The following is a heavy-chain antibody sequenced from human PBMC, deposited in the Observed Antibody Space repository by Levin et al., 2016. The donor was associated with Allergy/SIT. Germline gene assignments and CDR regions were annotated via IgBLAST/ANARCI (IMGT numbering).Heavy chain of an antibody. V-gene: IGHV4-59*12. D-gene: IGHD6-13*01. CDR2: IYYSGST. Sequence: WIRQPPGKGLEWIGYIYYSGSTNYNPSLKSRVTISVDTSKNQFSLKLSSVTAADTAVYYCAREIPRIAAAGGFDPWGQGTLVTVSS. CDR3: AREIPRIAAAGGFDP. J-gene: IGHJ5*02.